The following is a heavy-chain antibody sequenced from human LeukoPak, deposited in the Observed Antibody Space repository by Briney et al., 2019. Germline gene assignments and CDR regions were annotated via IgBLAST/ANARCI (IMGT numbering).Heavy chain of an antibody. Sequence: SETLSLTCIVSGGSISSSNYYWGWIRQPPGEGLEWIGSIHYSGSTYYNTSLKSRVTISVDTSKNQFSLKLSSVTAADTAVYYCARSLPSDYYGSGSHDYWGQGTLVTVSS. CDR2: IHYSGST. CDR3: ARSLPSDYYGSGSHDY. CDR1: GGSISSSNYY. D-gene: IGHD3-10*01. J-gene: IGHJ4*02. V-gene: IGHV4-39*07.